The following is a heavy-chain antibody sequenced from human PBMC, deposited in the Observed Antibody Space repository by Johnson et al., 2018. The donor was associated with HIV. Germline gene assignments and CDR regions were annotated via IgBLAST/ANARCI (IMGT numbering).Heavy chain of an antibody. CDR1: GFTFSNFA. J-gene: IGHJ3*02. Sequence: QVQLVESGGGVVQPGRSLRLSCAASGFTFSNFAMHWVRQAPGKGLEWVVVISYDGSNKYFADSVKGRFTISRDNSKNTLYLQMNSLRGEDTAVYYCAKDRRSFYGGKSADVFDIWDQETNVTLSS. V-gene: IGHV3-30*04. CDR2: ISYDGSNK. D-gene: IGHD4-23*01. CDR3: AKDRRSFYGGKSADVFDI.